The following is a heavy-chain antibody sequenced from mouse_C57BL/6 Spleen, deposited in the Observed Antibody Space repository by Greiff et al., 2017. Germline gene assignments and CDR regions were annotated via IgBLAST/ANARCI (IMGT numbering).Heavy chain of an antibody. CDR2: IDPETGGT. J-gene: IGHJ4*01. CDR3: TRHYSNFRTMDY. CDR1: GYTFTDYE. V-gene: IGHV1-15*01. D-gene: IGHD2-5*01. Sequence: VQLQQSGAELVRPGASVTLSCKASGYTFTDYEMHWVKQTPVHGLEWIGAIDPETGGTAYNQKFKGKAILTADKSSSTAYMELRSLTSEDSAVYYCTRHYSNFRTMDYWGQGTSVTVSS.